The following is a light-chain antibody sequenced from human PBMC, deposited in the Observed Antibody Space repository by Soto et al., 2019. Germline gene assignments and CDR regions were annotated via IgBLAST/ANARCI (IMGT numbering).Light chain of an antibody. Sequence: EIVLTQSPATLSVSPGERATLSCRASQSVSSNLAWYQQKPGQAPRLLMFGASTRATNIPARFSGSGSGTEFSLTISSLQSEDFAVYYCQQYFNWPQLTFGGGTKVEIK. CDR2: GAS. CDR3: QQYFNWPQLT. J-gene: IGKJ4*01. CDR1: QSVSSN. V-gene: IGKV3-15*01.